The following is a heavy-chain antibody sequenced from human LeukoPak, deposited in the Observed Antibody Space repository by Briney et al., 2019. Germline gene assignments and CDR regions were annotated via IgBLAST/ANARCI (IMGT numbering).Heavy chain of an antibody. D-gene: IGHD6-13*01. V-gene: IGHV4-39*01. J-gene: IGHJ4*02. Sequence: SETLSLTCTVSGGSFSSSNSYWGWIRQPPGKGLEWIGTMYYSGSTYFNASLKSRVSISVDTSKNLFSLKLRSVTAADTAFYYCATHSRSWRPFDSWGQGTLVTVSS. CDR1: GGSFSSSNSY. CDR2: MYYSGST. CDR3: ATHSRSWRPFDS.